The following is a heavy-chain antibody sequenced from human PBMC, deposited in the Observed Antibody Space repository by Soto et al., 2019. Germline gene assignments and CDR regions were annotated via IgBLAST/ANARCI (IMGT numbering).Heavy chain of an antibody. CDR3: ARSPRSSPYFDY. D-gene: IGHD6-13*01. J-gene: IGHJ4*02. CDR1: GYTFSNFW. Sequence: GEPLQISCQCSGYTFSNFWIGWVRQLPGKGLEWMGIIYPGDHETRYSPSFHGKVTISADKSINPAYLQCNSLEPSDTAFYVCARSPRSSPYFDYWGQGALVTVSS. CDR2: IYPGDHET. V-gene: IGHV5-51*01.